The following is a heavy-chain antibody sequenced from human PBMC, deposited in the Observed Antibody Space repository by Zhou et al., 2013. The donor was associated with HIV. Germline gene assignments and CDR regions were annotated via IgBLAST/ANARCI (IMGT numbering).Heavy chain of an antibody. CDR3: ARHRRYGGNSYAFDI. V-gene: IGHV1-18*01. CDR1: FYTFTSYG. CDR2: ISTYNGNT. Sequence: QVQLVQSGAEVKKPGASVKVSCKASFYTFTSYGINWVRQAPGQGLEWMGWISTYNGNTNYAQIFQGRVTMTTDTSTSTAYMELRSLRSDDTGVYYCARHRRYGGNSYAFDIWAKGQWSPSLQ. D-gene: IGHD2-21*02. J-gene: IGHJ3*02.